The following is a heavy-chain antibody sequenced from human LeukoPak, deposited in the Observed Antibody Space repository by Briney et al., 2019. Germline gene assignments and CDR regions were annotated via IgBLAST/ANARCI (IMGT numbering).Heavy chain of an antibody. J-gene: IGHJ5*01. CDR2: ICVSGGGT. Sequence: GGSLRLSCSASGFTFSSYAMTWVRQAPGKRLEWVSGICVSGGGTSYADSVKGRFTISRDNSKNTVHLQMNSLRAEDTALYYCAKGYNSGWFESWGQGALVTGSS. V-gene: IGHV3-23*01. D-gene: IGHD6-19*01. CDR3: AKGYNSGWFES. CDR1: GFTFSSYA.